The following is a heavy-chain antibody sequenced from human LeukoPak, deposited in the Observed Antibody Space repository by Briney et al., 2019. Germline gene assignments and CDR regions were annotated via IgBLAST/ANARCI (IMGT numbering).Heavy chain of an antibody. CDR2: IIPIFGTA. Sequence: SVKVSCKASGGTFSSYAISWVRQAPGQGLEWMGGIIPIFGTANYAQKFQGRVTITADKSTSTAYMELSSLRSEDTAVYYCASPPSVVPAAEYYFDYWGQGTLVTVSP. D-gene: IGHD2-2*01. V-gene: IGHV1-69*06. J-gene: IGHJ4*02. CDR1: GGTFSSYA. CDR3: ASPPSVVPAAEYYFDY.